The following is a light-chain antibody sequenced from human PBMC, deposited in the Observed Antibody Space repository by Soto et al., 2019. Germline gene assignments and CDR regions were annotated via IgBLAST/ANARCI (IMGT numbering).Light chain of an antibody. J-gene: IGKJ5*01. Sequence: MVLSHSPGTLSLSPGERATLSCRASQSVSSSYLAWYQQKPGQAPRLLIYGASTRATGIPARFSGSGSGTEFTLTISSLQSEDFAVYYCQQDNNWPPITFGQGTLLEIK. CDR3: QQDNNWPPIT. CDR1: QSVSSSY. CDR2: GAS. V-gene: IGKV3-15*01.